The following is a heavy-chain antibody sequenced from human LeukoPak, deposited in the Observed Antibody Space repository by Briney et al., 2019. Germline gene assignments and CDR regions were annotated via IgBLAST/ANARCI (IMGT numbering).Heavy chain of an antibody. D-gene: IGHD3-22*01. J-gene: IGHJ3*02. CDR2: ISYDGSNR. Sequence: PGGSLRLSCAASGFTFSSYAMHWVRQAPGKGLEWVAVISYDGSNRYYADSVKGRFTISRDNSKNTLYLQMNSLRAEDTAVYYCASGYYYDSSGYYFNAFDIRGQGTMVTVSS. V-gene: IGHV3-30-3*01. CDR1: GFTFSSYA. CDR3: ASGYYYDSSGYYFNAFDI.